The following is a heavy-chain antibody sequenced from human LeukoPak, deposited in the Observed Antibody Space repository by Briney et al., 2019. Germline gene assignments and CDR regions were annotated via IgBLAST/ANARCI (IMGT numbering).Heavy chain of an antibody. V-gene: IGHV4-30-4*01. J-gene: IGHJ4*02. CDR3: ARVGYGDYVGFDY. CDR1: GGSISRGVYF. Sequence: SSQTLSLTCTVTGGSISRGVYFWSWIRQPPGKGLEWIGYTHDSGSTYYNPSLKSRVTISLDTFKNQFSLKLSSVTAADTAVFYCARVGYGDYVGFDYWGQGTLVTVSS. D-gene: IGHD4-17*01. CDR2: THDSGST.